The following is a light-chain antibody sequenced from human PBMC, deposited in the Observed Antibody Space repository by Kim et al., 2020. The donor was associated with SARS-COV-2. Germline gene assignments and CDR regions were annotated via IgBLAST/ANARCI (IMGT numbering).Light chain of an antibody. J-gene: IGLJ1*01. CDR3: CSYAGSFTYV. Sequence: GQSVTISCTGTPSDFSAYYYVSWYHQHPCKAPSLMIYDVTERPSGVPDRYSGSKSGNTASLTISGLQAEDEADYYCCSYAGSFTYVFGAGTKVTVL. V-gene: IGLV2-11*03. CDR2: DVT. CDR1: PSDFSAYYY.